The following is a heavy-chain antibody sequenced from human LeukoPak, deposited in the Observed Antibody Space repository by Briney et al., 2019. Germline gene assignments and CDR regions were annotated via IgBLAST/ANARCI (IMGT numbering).Heavy chain of an antibody. CDR1: GGSISSGSYY. D-gene: IGHD3-22*01. V-gene: IGHV4-61*02. CDR3: AREGYYDSSGYEKYFQH. Sequence: KPSQTLSLTCTVSGGSISSGSYYWSWIRQPAGKGLKWIGRIYTSGSTNYNPSLKSRVTMSVDTSKNQFSLKLTSVTAADTAVYYCAREGYYDSSGYEKYFQHWGQGTLVTVSS. J-gene: IGHJ1*01. CDR2: IYTSGST.